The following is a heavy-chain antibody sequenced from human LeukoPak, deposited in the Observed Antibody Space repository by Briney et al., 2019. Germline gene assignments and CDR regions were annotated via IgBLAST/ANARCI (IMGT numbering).Heavy chain of an antibody. CDR2: FDPEDGET. CDR3: ATTKKGYYYYYGMDV. J-gene: IGHJ6*02. CDR1: GYTLTELS. D-gene: IGHD2-8*01. Sequence: ASVKVSCKVSGYTLTELSMHWVRQAPGKGLEWVGGFDPEDGETIYAQKFQGRVTMTEDTSTDTAYMELSSLRSEDTAVYYCATTKKGYYYYYGMDVWGQGTTVTVSS. V-gene: IGHV1-24*01.